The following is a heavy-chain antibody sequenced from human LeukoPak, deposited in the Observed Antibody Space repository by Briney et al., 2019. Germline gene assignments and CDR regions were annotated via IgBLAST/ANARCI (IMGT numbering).Heavy chain of an antibody. CDR3: GRDRSRSIDY. V-gene: IGHV3-74*01. CDR1: GFTFSTYW. Sequence: GGSLRLSCTASGFTFSTYWMHWVRQAPGKGLVWVSRINTDGSSTTYADSVKGRFTISRDNAKNTLYLQMNNLRAEDTAVYYCGRDRSRSIDYWGQGTLVTVSS. D-gene: IGHD6-6*01. J-gene: IGHJ4*02. CDR2: INTDGSST.